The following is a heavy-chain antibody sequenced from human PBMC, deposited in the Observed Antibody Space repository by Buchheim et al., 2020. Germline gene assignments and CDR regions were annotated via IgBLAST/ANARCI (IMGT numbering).Heavy chain of an antibody. Sequence: EVQLVESGGSVVRPGGSLRLSCVVSGFSFDDHGMSWVRQAPGRGLEWVASINGNANSTGYADSVKGRFTISRDNAKNSLYLQMNSLRAEDTAVYYCASAPEIDYYYDSSGLSPRAPWGQGTL. CDR2: INGNANST. D-gene: IGHD3-22*01. CDR1: GFSFDDHG. V-gene: IGHV3-20*04. J-gene: IGHJ5*02. CDR3: ASAPEIDYYYDSSGLSPRAP.